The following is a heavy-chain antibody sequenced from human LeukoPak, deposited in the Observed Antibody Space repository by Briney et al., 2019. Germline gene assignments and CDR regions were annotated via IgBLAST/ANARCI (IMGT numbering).Heavy chain of an antibody. CDR1: GGSISSYY. V-gene: IGHV4-59*01. J-gene: IGHJ5*02. D-gene: IGHD5-24*01. CDR2: IYYSGST. Sequence: SETLSLTCTVSGGSISSYYWSWIRQPPGKGLEWIGYIYYSGSTNYNPSLKSRVTISVDTSKNQFSLKLSSVTAADTAVYYCARVLMATRRLDPWGQGTLVTVSS. CDR3: ARVLMATRRLDP.